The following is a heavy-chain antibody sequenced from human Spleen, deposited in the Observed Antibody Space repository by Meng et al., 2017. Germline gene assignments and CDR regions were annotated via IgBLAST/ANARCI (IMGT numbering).Heavy chain of an antibody. CDR3: ATGAAAADH. CDR2: INSNSDGGTT. Sequence: VHLVESGGGLVKPGGSLRLSCVASGFRVTDAWMSWVRQAPGKGLEWVGRINSNSDGGTTDYAAPVKGRFTISRDDSKNTLYLQMNSLITEDTAVYFCATGAAAADHWGQGTLVTASS. CDR1: GFRVTDAW. V-gene: IGHV3-15*01. J-gene: IGHJ4*02. D-gene: IGHD6-13*01.